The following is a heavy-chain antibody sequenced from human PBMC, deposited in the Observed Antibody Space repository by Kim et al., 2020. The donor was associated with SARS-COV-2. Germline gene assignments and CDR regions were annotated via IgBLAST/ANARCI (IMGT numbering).Heavy chain of an antibody. CDR3: ARDLAAGEGPGFDP. D-gene: IGHD6-13*01. CDR2: IWYDGSNK. J-gene: IGHJ5*02. CDR1: GFTFSSYG. V-gene: IGHV3-33*01. Sequence: GGSLRLSCAASGFTFSSYGMHWVRQAPGKGLEWVAVIWYDGSNKYYADSVKGRFTISRDNSKNTLYLQMNILRAEDTAVYYCARDLAAGEGPGFDPWGQGTLVTVSS.